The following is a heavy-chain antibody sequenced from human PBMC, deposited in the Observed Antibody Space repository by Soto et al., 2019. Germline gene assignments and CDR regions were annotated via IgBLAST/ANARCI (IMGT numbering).Heavy chain of an antibody. Sequence: QVQLVQSGAEVKKPGASVKVSYKTSGYPFTSYGINWVRRAPGQGPEWMGWISAYNGKTSYTQKFQGRVTMTTDTSTSTAYMELRSLRSDDTAVYYCARDRLIAVTGLLHYWGQGTLVTVSS. D-gene: IGHD6-19*01. J-gene: IGHJ4*02. CDR1: GYPFTSYG. CDR3: ARDRLIAVTGLLHY. V-gene: IGHV1-18*01. CDR2: ISAYNGKT.